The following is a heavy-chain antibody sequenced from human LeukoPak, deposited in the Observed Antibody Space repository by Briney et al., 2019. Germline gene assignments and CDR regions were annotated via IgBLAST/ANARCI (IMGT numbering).Heavy chain of an antibody. CDR2: IYHTGST. J-gene: IGHJ4*02. D-gene: IGHD4-17*01. CDR1: DDSISSTNW. Sequence: SETLSLTCAVSDDSISSTNWWHWVRQPPGKGLEWIGEIYHTGSTNNIPSLTSRVTISVDKSKNQFSLKLSSVTAADTAVYYCARGLVTTGRSSFDNWGQGTLVTVSS. V-gene: IGHV4-4*02. CDR3: ARGLVTTGRSSFDN.